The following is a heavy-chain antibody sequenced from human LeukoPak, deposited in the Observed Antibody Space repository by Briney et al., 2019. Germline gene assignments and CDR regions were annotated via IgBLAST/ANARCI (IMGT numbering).Heavy chain of an antibody. V-gene: IGHV1-3*01. Sequence: ASVKVSCKASGYTFTSYAMHWVRQAPGQRLEWMGWINAGNGNTKYSQKFQGRVTITRDTSASTAYMELSSLRSEDTAVYYCAIGILWFGEFGGAFDIWGRGTMVTVSS. J-gene: IGHJ3*02. CDR1: GYTFTSYA. CDR2: INAGNGNT. D-gene: IGHD3-10*01. CDR3: AIGILWFGEFGGAFDI.